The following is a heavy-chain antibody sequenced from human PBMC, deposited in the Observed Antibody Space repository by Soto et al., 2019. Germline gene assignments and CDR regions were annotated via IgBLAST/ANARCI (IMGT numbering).Heavy chain of an antibody. D-gene: IGHD4-17*01. J-gene: IGHJ4*01. CDR2: IYWDDDK. Sequence: QISLKESGPTLVKPTQTLTLTCTFSGFSLSSSGVGVAWIRQSPGKALEWLALIYWDDDKPYNPSLRSRLTIPEDSSKNQVVLTMTDMDPVDTATYYCAHSTRGHYAVFLDYWGHGILVTVSS. CDR1: GFSLSSSGVG. CDR3: AHSTRGHYAVFLDY. V-gene: IGHV2-5*02.